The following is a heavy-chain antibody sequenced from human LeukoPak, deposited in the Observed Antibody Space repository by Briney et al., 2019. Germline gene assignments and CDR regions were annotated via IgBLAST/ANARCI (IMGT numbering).Heavy chain of an antibody. J-gene: IGHJ4*02. Sequence: SQTLSLTCTVSGGSISSGSYYWSWIRQPAGKGLEWIGRIYTSGSTNYNPSLKSRVTISVDTSKNQFSLKLSSVTAADTAVYYCAREAGPFGYWGQGTLVTVSS. CDR3: AREAGPFGY. D-gene: IGHD3-10*01. CDR1: GGSISSGSYY. V-gene: IGHV4-61*02. CDR2: IYTSGST.